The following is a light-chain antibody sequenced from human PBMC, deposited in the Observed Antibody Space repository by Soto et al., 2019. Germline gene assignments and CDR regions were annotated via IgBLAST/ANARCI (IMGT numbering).Light chain of an antibody. Sequence: DIQMTQSPSILSASVGDRVTITCRASQNVNSWLAWYQQKPGKAPKLLIYKASNLESGVPSRFSGSGSGTEFTLTISSLQPEDFATYFCQQYNSYWTFGRGTTVEIK. CDR1: QNVNSW. CDR2: KAS. V-gene: IGKV1-5*03. J-gene: IGKJ1*01. CDR3: QQYNSYWT.